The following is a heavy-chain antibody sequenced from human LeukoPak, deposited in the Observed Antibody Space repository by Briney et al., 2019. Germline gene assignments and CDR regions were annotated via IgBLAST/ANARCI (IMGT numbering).Heavy chain of an antibody. CDR3: ASSLPGEYAFDI. CDR2: TYYRSKWYN. Sequence: SQTLSLTCAISGDSVSSNSGAWNWIRQSPSRGLEWLGRTYYRSKWYNDYEVSVKSRIIINPDTSKNQFSLQLNSVTPEDTAVYYCASSLPGEYAFDIWGQGTMVTVSS. D-gene: IGHD2-21*01. V-gene: IGHV6-1*01. CDR1: GDSVSSNSGA. J-gene: IGHJ3*02.